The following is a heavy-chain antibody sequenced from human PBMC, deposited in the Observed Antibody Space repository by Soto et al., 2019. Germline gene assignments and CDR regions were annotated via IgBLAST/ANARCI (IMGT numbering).Heavy chain of an antibody. CDR1: GGSISSSY. Sequence: SETQSLTCTVSGGSISSSYWSWIRQHPGKGLEWIGYIYYSGSTNYNPSLKSRVTISVDTSKNQFSLKLSSVTAADTAVYYCARDGGGVATPKSPGAFDIWGQGTMVAVSS. V-gene: IGHV4-59*01. J-gene: IGHJ3*02. D-gene: IGHD5-12*01. CDR3: ARDGGGVATPKSPGAFDI. CDR2: IYYSGST.